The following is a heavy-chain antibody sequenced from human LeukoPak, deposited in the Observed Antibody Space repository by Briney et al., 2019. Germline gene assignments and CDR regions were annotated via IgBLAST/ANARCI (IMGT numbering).Heavy chain of an antibody. CDR3: ARDYDYFWGGYRYPFDY. J-gene: IGHJ4*02. D-gene: IGHD3-16*02. V-gene: IGHV3-74*01. CDR2: MNSDGSTT. CDR1: GFTFSSYW. Sequence: GGSLRLSCAASGFTFSSYWMHRVRQAPGKGLVWLSRMNSDGSTTNYADSVKGRFTISRDNARNTLYLQMNSLRVEDTAMYFCARDYDYFWGGYRYPFDYWGQGTLVTVSS.